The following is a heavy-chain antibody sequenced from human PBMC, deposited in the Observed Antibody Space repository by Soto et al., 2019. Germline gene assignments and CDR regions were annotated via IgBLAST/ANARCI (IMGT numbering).Heavy chain of an antibody. V-gene: IGHV3-11*01. CDR3: ARGPYDYVWGSDPPHFDY. CDR2: ISSSGSTI. D-gene: IGHD3-16*02. CDR1: GFTFSDYY. J-gene: IGHJ4*02. Sequence: PGGSLRLSCAASGFTFSDYYMSWIRQAPGKGLEWVSYISSSGSTIYYADSVKGRFTISRDNAKNSLYLQMNSLRAEDTAVYYSARGPYDYVWGSDPPHFDYWGQGTLVTVSS.